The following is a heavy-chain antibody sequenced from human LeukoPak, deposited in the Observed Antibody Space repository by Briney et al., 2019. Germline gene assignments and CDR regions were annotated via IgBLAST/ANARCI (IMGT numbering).Heavy chain of an antibody. Sequence: GGSLRLSCAASGFTFSSYWMHWVRQAPGKGLVWVSRINSDGSSTSYADSVKGRFTISRDNAKNPLYLQMNSLRAEDTAVYYCARGVELNLFDYWGQGTLVTVSS. J-gene: IGHJ4*02. D-gene: IGHD6-6*01. CDR2: INSDGSST. CDR3: ARGVELNLFDY. V-gene: IGHV3-74*01. CDR1: GFTFSSYW.